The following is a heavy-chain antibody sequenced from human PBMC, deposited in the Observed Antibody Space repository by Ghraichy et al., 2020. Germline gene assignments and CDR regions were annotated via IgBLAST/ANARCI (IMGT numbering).Heavy chain of an antibody. CDR3: ARDSGNWNYAGPNWFDP. Sequence: LSLTCAASGFTFSSYWMSWVRQAPGKGLEWVANIKQDGSEKYYVDSVKGRFTISRDNAKNSLYLQMNSLRAEDTAVYYCARDSGNWNYAGPNWFDPWGQGTLVTVSS. CDR1: GFTFSSYW. D-gene: IGHD1-7*01. V-gene: IGHV3-7*03. CDR2: IKQDGSEK. J-gene: IGHJ5*02.